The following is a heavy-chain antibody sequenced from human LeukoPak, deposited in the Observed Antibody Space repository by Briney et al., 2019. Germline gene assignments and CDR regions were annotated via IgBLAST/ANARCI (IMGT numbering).Heavy chain of an antibody. Sequence: SETLSLTCTVSGGSISSSSYYWGWIRQPPGKGLEWIGSIYYSGSTYYNPSLKSRVTISVDTSKNQFSLKLSSVTAADTAVYYCARGAGAINWFDPWGQGTPVTVSS. J-gene: IGHJ5*02. V-gene: IGHV4-39*01. CDR2: IYYSGST. CDR1: GGSISSSSYY. D-gene: IGHD1-26*01. CDR3: ARGAGAINWFDP.